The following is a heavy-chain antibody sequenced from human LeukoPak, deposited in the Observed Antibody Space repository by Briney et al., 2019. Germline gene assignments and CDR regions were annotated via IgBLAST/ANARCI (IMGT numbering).Heavy chain of an antibody. CDR2: IRSNGDTA. CDR3: AKGQELDDGVFDS. D-gene: IGHD1-1*01. CDR1: GFTFSRIA. Sequence: GGSLRLPCAASGFTFSRIAMTWVRQAPGKGLEWVSTIRSNGDTAYNADSVRGRFAISRDNSKNAPFLQMNSLRVEDTAIYYCAKGQELDDGVFDSWGQGTLVTVSS. J-gene: IGHJ4*02. V-gene: IGHV3-23*01.